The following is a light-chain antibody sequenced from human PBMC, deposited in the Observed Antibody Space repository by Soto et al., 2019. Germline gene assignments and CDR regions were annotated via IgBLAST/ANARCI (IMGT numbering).Light chain of an antibody. CDR3: QSYDSSNQV. Sequence: NFMLTQPHSVSESPGKTVTISCTRSSGSIASNYVQWYQQRPGSSPTTVLYEDNQRPSGVPDRFSGSIDSSSNSASLTISGLKTEDEADYYCQSYDSSNQVFGGGTKVPVL. CDR2: EDN. J-gene: IGLJ2*01. V-gene: IGLV6-57*01. CDR1: SGSIASNY.